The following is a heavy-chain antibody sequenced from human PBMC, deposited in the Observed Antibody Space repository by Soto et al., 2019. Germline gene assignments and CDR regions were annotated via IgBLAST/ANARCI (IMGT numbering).Heavy chain of an antibody. CDR3: GGDEGGFCSGGSCYGLDV. Sequence: QVQLQESGPGLVKPSQTLSLTCTVSGGSISSGGYYWSWIRQHPGKGLEWIGYIYYSGSTYYNPSLKSRLTISIDTSKNQFPLRLSSVPAADTAVYYCGGDEGGFCSGGSCYGLDVWGQGTTVTVSS. J-gene: IGHJ6*02. CDR1: GGSISSGGYY. D-gene: IGHD2-15*01. V-gene: IGHV4-31*03. CDR2: IYYSGST.